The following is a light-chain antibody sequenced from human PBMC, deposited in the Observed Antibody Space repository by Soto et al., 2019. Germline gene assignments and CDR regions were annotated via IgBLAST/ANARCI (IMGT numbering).Light chain of an antibody. V-gene: IGKV3-15*01. CDR3: LQYNNWPLT. J-gene: IGKJ4*01. CDR2: GAS. Sequence: EIVMTQSPATLSVSPGERATLSCRDSQSISSNLAWYLQKPGQAPRLLIYGASTRATGIPARFSGSGSETEFTLTISILQSEDFAVYYCLQYNNWPLTFGEGTKVEIK. CDR1: QSISSN.